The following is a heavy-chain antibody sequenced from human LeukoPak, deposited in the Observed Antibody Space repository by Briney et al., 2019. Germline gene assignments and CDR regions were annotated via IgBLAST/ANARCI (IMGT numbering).Heavy chain of an antibody. CDR3: ARGLPWSSGYGAFDI. CDR2: IYHSGST. D-gene: IGHD3-22*01. J-gene: IGHJ3*02. CDR1: GGSISSSNW. Sequence: MAPETLSLTCTVSGGSISSSNWWSWVRQPPGKGLEWIGEIYHSGSTNYNPSLKSRVTISVDKSKNQFSLKLSSVTAADTAVYYCARGLPWSSGYGAFDIWGQGTMVTVSS. V-gene: IGHV4-4*03.